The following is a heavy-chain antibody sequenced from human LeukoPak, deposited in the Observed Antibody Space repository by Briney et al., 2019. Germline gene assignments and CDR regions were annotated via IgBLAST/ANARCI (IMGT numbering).Heavy chain of an antibody. Sequence: GGSLRLSCTASGFTFNTYWMHWVRQAPGKGLVWVSRIRSDGSSTSYADSVKGRFSISRDDSKNTLYLQMNSLRAEDTAVYYCAKSPDVAGTGRFDYWGQGTLVTVSS. V-gene: IGHV3-74*01. J-gene: IGHJ4*02. CDR3: AKSPDVAGTGRFDY. CDR2: IRSDGSST. D-gene: IGHD6-19*01. CDR1: GFTFNTYW.